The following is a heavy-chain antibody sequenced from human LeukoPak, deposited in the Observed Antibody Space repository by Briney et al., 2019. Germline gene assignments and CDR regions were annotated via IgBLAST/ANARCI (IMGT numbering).Heavy chain of an antibody. CDR2: ISSSSNHI. Sequence: GGSLRLSCAASRFTFSSYGMNWVRQAPGKGLEWVSSISSSSNHIYYADSVKGRFTISRDNAKNSLYLQMNSLRAGDTAVYYCARDRISMVRGIDYGMDAWGQGTTVTVSS. J-gene: IGHJ6*02. D-gene: IGHD3-10*01. CDR1: RFTFSSYG. CDR3: ARDRISMVRGIDYGMDA. V-gene: IGHV3-21*01.